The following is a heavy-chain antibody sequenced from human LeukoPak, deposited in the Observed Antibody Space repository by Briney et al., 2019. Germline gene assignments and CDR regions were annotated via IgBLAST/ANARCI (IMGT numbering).Heavy chain of an antibody. Sequence: PGGSLRLSCAASGFTFSSYAMHWVRQAPGKGLEWVAVISDDGSNKYYADSVKGRFTISRDNSKNTLYLEMNSLRAEDTAVYHCARGPPYSSGWLRYFDYWGQGTLVTVSS. CDR1: GFTFSSYA. D-gene: IGHD6-19*01. CDR2: ISDDGSNK. V-gene: IGHV3-30-3*01. J-gene: IGHJ4*02. CDR3: ARGPPYSSGWLRYFDY.